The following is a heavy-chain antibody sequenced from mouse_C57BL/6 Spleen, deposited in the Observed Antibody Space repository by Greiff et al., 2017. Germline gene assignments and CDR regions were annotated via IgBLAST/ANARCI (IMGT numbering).Heavy chain of an antibody. Sequence: VQLQQSGAELVRPGASVTLSCKASGYTFTDYEMHWVKQTPVHGLEWIGALDPETGGTAYNQKFTGKAILTADKSSSQAYIELRSLTTADSAVYYCTINWSWFAYWGQGSLGTVSA. CDR1: GYTFTDYE. J-gene: IGHJ3*01. D-gene: IGHD4-1*01. CDR3: TINWSWFAY. V-gene: IGHV1-15*01. CDR2: LDPETGGT.